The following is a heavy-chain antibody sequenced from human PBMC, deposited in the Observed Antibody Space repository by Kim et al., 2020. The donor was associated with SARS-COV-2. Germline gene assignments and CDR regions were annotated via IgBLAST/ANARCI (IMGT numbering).Heavy chain of an antibody. Sequence: ASVKVSCKTSGYSFSKYGVTWVHQAPGQGPEWVGYISTYNGRTNYGEKVQGRITMTVDTSTSTAYMDLRSLKSDDTAIYYCARATTITTPPDYWGQGTLVTVSS. D-gene: IGHD3-22*01. CDR1: GYSFSKYG. CDR2: ISTYNGRT. V-gene: IGHV1-18*01. J-gene: IGHJ4*02. CDR3: ARATTITTPPDY.